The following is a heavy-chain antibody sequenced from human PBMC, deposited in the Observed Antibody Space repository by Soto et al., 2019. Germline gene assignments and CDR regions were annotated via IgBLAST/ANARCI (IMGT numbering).Heavy chain of an antibody. CDR1: GDTFTNYA. D-gene: IGHD3-16*02. V-gene: IGHV1-3*01. J-gene: IGHJ4*02. Sequence: VASVKVSCKASGDTFTNYAMHWVRQAPGQRLEWMGWINAGNGNTKYSQKFQGRVTITRDTSASTAYMELSSLRSEDTAVYYCARDPSRRGNYRPFDYWGQGTLVT. CDR2: INAGNGNT. CDR3: ARDPSRRGNYRPFDY.